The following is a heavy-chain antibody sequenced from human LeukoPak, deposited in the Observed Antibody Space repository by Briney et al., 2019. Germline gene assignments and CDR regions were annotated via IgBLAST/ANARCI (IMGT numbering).Heavy chain of an antibody. Sequence: ASMKVSCKASGYTFTGYYMHWVRQAPGQGLEWMGWINPNSGGTNYAQKFQGRVTMTRDTSISTAYMELSRLRSDDTAVYYCARVYVGRKNNDYWGQGTLVTVSS. CDR1: GYTFTGYY. J-gene: IGHJ4*02. CDR2: INPNSGGT. V-gene: IGHV1-2*02. CDR3: ARVYVGRKNNDY. D-gene: IGHD2/OR15-2a*01.